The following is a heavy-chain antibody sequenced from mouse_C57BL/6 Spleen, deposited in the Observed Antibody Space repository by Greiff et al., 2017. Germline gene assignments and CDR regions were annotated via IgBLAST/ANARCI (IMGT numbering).Heavy chain of an antibody. CDR2: ISSGGSYT. CDR3: AGSVVARYAMDY. V-gene: IGHV5-6*01. CDR1: GFTFSSYG. Sequence: EVNVVESGGDLVKPGGSLKLSCAASGFTFSSYGMSWVRQTPDKRLEWVATISSGGSYTYYPDSVKGRFTISRDNAKNTLYLQMSSLKSEDTAIYYCAGSVVARYAMDYWGQGTSVTVSS. D-gene: IGHD1-1*01. J-gene: IGHJ4*01.